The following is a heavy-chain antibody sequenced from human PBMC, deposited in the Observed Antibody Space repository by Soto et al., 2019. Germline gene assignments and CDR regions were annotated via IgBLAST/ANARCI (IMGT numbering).Heavy chain of an antibody. CDR1: GFTFSNFW. CDR2: IRSSSSNI. CDR3: ARDPPGHYYYYGMDV. J-gene: IGHJ6*02. Sequence: GGSLRLSCAASGFTFSNFWMSWVRQPPGKGLEWVSNIRSSSSNIYYVDSVKGRFTISRDNAKNSLYLQMNSLRAEDTAVYYCARDPPGHYYYYGMDVWGQGTTVTVSS. V-gene: IGHV3-48*01.